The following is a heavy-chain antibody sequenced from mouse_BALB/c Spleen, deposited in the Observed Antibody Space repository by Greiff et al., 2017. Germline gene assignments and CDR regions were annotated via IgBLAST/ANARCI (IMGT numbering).Heavy chain of an antibody. D-gene: IGHD4-1*01. CDR2: IWGGGST. CDR3: ARELGRGAWFAY. V-gene: IGHV2-6-4*01. CDR1: GFSLSRYS. J-gene: IGHJ3*01. Sequence: VKLMESGPGLVAPSQSLSITCTVSGFSLSRYSVHWVRQPPGKGLEWLGMIWGGGSTDYNSAPKSRLSISKDNSKSQVFLKMNSLQTDDTAMYYCARELGRGAWFAYWGQGTLVTVSA.